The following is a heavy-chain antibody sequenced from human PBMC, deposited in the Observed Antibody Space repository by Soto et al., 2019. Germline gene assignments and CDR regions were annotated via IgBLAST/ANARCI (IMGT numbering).Heavy chain of an antibody. J-gene: IGHJ4*01. CDR2: INHSGST. Sequence: LALSSASYGWCVNGYYWTGIRQPPGTGLEWIGEINHSGSTNYNPSLKSRVTISVDTSKNQFSLKLTSVTAADTAVYYCARDKITGLFDYWGHRTLVTVSS. CDR1: GWCVNGYY. V-gene: IGHV4-34*01. D-gene: IGHD2-8*02. CDR3: ARDKITGLFDY.